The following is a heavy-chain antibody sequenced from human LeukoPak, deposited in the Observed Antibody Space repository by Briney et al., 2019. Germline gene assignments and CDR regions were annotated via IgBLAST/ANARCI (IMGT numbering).Heavy chain of an antibody. CDR2: ISYDGSDT. Sequence: GGSLRLSCAASGFTFSSFWMSWVRQAPGKGLEWVAVISYDGSDTYYADSVKGRFTISRDNSKNTLYLQVNSLRPEDTAVYYCAKDRNWGRFDYWGQGTLVTVSS. CDR1: GFTFSSFW. V-gene: IGHV3-30*18. D-gene: IGHD7-27*01. CDR3: AKDRNWGRFDY. J-gene: IGHJ4*02.